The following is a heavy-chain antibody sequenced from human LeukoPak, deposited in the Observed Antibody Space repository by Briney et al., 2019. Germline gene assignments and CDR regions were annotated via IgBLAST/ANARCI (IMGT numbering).Heavy chain of an antibody. J-gene: IGHJ6*03. CDR3: ARTSGYSYGYSYYYYMDV. Sequence: PSETLSLTCSVSGGSISSYYWSWIRQPPGKGLEWIGYIYTSGSTNYNPSLKSRVTISVDTSKNQFSLKLSSVTAADTAVYYCARTSGYSYGYSYYYYMDVWGKGTTVTVSS. V-gene: IGHV4-4*09. D-gene: IGHD5-18*01. CDR2: IYTSGST. CDR1: GGSISSYY.